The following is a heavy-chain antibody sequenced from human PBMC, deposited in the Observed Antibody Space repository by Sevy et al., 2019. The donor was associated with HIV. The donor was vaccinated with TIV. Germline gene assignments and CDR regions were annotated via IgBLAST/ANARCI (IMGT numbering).Heavy chain of an antibody. CDR3: SRAPYYYDSSGYYPALIIDY. J-gene: IGHJ4*02. D-gene: IGHD3-22*01. Sequence: ASVKVSCKASGGTFSSYAISWVRQAPGQGLEWMGGIIPIFGTANYPLKFQGRVTITADESTSTAYMELSSLRSEDTAVYYCSRAPYYYDSSGYYPALIIDYWGQGTLVTVSS. V-gene: IGHV1-69*13. CDR2: IIPIFGTA. CDR1: GGTFSSYA.